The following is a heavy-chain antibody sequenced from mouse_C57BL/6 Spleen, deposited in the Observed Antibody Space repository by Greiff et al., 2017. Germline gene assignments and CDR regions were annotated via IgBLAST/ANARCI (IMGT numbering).Heavy chain of an antibody. CDR3: ARYYYEYEDAMDY. D-gene: IGHD2-4*01. CDR2: IHPNSGST. CDR1: GYTFTSYW. V-gene: IGHV1-64*01. Sequence: QVQLQQPGAELVKPGASVKLSCKASGYTFTSYWMHWVKQRPGQGLEWIGMIHPNSGSTNYNEKFKSKATLTVDKASSTAYMQLSSLTSEDSAVYYCARYYYEYEDAMDYWGQRTSGTVSS. J-gene: IGHJ4*01.